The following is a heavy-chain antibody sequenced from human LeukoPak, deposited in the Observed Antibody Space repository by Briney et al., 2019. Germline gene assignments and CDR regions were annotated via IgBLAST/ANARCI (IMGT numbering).Heavy chain of an antibody. D-gene: IGHD2-2*01. V-gene: IGHV1-2*06. CDR2: INPNSGGT. Sequence: ASVKVSCKASGYTFTGYYMHWVRQAPGQGLEWMGRINPNSGGTNYAQKFQGRVTMTRDTSISTAYMELSRLRSDDTAVYYCASGYCSSTSCNAFDIWGQGTMVTASS. J-gene: IGHJ3*02. CDR3: ASGYCSSTSCNAFDI. CDR1: GYTFTGYY.